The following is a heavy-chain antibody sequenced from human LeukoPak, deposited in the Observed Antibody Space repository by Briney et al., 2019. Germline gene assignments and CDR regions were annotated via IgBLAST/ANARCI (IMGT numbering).Heavy chain of an antibody. V-gene: IGHV4-38-2*02. CDR3: ARVYSGYNKDY. CDR2: IYHSGST. D-gene: IGHD5-12*01. CDR1: GHSISSGYY. Sequence: SETLSLTCTVSGHSISSGYYWGWIRQPPGKGLEWIGSIYHSGSTYYNPSLKSRVTISVDTSKNQFSLKLSSVTAADTAVYYCARVYSGYNKDYWGQGTLVTVSS. J-gene: IGHJ4*02.